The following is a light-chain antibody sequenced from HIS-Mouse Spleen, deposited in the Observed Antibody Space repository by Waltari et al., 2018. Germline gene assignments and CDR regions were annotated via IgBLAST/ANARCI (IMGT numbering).Light chain of an antibody. CDR3: CSYAGSSTWV. J-gene: IGLJ3*02. Sequence: QSALTQPASVSGSPGQSITISCTGTSSDVGNYNLVSWYQQHPGKAPKRMIYEGSKRPSGVSNRFSGSKSGNTASLTISGLQAEDEADYYCCSYAGSSTWVFGGGTKLTVL. CDR2: EGS. V-gene: IGLV2-23*01. CDR1: SSDVGNYNL.